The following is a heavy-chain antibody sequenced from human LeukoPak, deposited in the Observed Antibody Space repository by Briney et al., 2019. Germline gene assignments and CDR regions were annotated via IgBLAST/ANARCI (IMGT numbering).Heavy chain of an antibody. Sequence: GGSLRLSCAASGFTFSNAWMSWVRQAPGKGLEWVGRIKSKTDGGTTDYAAPVKGRFTISRDDSKNTLYMQMNSLKTEDTAVYYCTTDLRHGLDNTGYWGQGTLVTVSS. V-gene: IGHV3-15*01. CDR2: IKSKTDGGTT. CDR3: TTDLRHGLDNTGY. J-gene: IGHJ4*02. D-gene: IGHD1-1*01. CDR1: GFTFSNAW.